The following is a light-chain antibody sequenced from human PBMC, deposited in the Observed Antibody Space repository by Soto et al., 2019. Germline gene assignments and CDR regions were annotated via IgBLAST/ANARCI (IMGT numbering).Light chain of an antibody. J-gene: IGKJ1*01. CDR3: QHIYSPPT. Sequence: DIQLTQSPSSLSASVGDRVTITCRASESINSNLNWYQQRPGKAPKLLIYTASSLQSGVPSRFRGSGSGTDYTLTITGLQPEDFATYCCQHIYSPPTFGRGTKVEIK. CDR1: ESINSN. V-gene: IGKV1-39*01. CDR2: TAS.